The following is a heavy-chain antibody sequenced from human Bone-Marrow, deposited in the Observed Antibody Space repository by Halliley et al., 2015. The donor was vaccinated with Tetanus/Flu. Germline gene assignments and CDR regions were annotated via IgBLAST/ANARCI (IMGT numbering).Heavy chain of an antibody. V-gene: IGHV4-34*12. CDR2: IFQRGNT. CDR3: VANGFYSLDY. J-gene: IGHJ4*02. D-gene: IGHD3-3*01. Sequence: KGLEGIGEIFQRGNTNYNPSLKSRVPISLDRSKNPFSLSLTFVTAADPAVYYCVANGFYSLDYWGQGTLVSVSS.